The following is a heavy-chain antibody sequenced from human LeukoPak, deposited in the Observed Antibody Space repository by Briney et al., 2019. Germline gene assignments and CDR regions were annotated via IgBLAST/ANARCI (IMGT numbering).Heavy chain of an antibody. Sequence: SVKVSCKASGGTFSSYAISWVRQAPGQGLEWMGGIIPIFGTANYAQKFQGRVTITTDESTSTAYMELSSLRSEDTAVYYCARDRAGTTSRLFDYWGQGTLVTVSS. CDR3: ARDRAGTTSRLFDY. J-gene: IGHJ4*02. D-gene: IGHD1-1*01. CDR2: IIPIFGTA. V-gene: IGHV1-69*05. CDR1: GGTFSSYA.